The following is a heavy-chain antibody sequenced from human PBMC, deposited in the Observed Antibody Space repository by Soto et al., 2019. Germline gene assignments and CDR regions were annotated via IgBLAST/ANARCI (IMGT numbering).Heavy chain of an antibody. CDR1: GGSISSGDYY. J-gene: IGHJ4*02. CDR2: IYYSGST. V-gene: IGHV4-30-4*01. CDR3: ALVTGSYPRKYYFDY. Sequence: PSETLSLTCTVSGGSISSGDYYWSWIRQPPGKGLEWIGYIYYSGSTYYNPSLKSRVTISVDTSKDQFSLKLSSVTAADTAVYYCALVTGSYPRKYYFDYWRQGTLVTVSS. D-gene: IGHD2-8*02.